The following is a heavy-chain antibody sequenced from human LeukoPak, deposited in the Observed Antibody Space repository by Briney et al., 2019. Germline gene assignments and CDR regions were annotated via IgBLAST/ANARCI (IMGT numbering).Heavy chain of an antibody. Sequence: GGSLRLSCAASGFTFSGSAMSWVRQAPGKGLEWVSNVSGSGRGENTYYADSVKGRFTISRDNSKNTLILQMNSLRAEDTAVYYCAKDVYCSSTSCYEYWGQGTLVTVSS. CDR1: GFTFSGSA. V-gene: IGHV3-23*01. CDR2: VSGSGRGENT. D-gene: IGHD2-2*01. J-gene: IGHJ4*02. CDR3: AKDVYCSSTSCYEY.